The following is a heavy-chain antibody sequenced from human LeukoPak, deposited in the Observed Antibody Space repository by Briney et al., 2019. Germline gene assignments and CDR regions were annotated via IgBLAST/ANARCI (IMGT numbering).Heavy chain of an antibody. Sequence: KPSEALSLTCAVYGGSFSGYYWSWIRQPPGKGLEWIGEINHSGSTNYNPSLKRRVTISVDTSKNQFSLRLSSVTAADTAVYYCARGLLPSYYYDSSGRRAFDIWGQGTMVTVSS. CDR2: INHSGST. V-gene: IGHV4-34*01. CDR3: ARGLLPSYYYDSSGRRAFDI. D-gene: IGHD3-22*01. J-gene: IGHJ3*02. CDR1: GGSFSGYY.